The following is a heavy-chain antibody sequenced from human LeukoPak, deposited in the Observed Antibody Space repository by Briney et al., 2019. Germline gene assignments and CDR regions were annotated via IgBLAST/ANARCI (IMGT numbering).Heavy chain of an antibody. D-gene: IGHD5-18*01. CDR1: GGSISSYY. CDR3: ARDLPPHTAMALNWFDP. CDR2: IYHSGST. Sequence: SETLSLTCTVSGGSISSYYWSWIRQPPGKGLEWIGSIYHSGSTYYNPSLKSRVTISVDTSKNQFSLKLSSVTAADTAVYYCARDLPPHTAMALNWFDPWGQGTLVTVSS. V-gene: IGHV4-38-2*02. J-gene: IGHJ5*02.